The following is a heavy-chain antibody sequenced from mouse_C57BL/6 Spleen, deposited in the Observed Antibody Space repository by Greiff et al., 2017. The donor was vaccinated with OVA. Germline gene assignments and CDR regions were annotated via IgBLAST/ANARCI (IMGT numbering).Heavy chain of an antibody. CDR3: TRVYGSSPGRFAY. Sequence: QVHVKQSGAELVRPGASVTLSCKASGYTFTDYEMHWVKQTPVHGLEWIGAIDPETGGTAYNQKFKGKAILTADKSSSTAYMELRSLTSEDSAVYYCTRVYGSSPGRFAYWGQGTLVTVSA. V-gene: IGHV1-15*01. CDR1: GYTFTDYE. D-gene: IGHD1-1*01. CDR2: IDPETGGT. J-gene: IGHJ3*01.